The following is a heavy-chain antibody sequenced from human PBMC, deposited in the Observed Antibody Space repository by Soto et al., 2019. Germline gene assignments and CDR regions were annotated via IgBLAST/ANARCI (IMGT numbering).Heavy chain of an antibody. CDR3: ARDKITGLFAY. V-gene: IGHV4-34*01. CDR2: INHSGST. Sequence: SETLCLSYAVEGGSCGDYDGTWIRQPPGTGLEWNGEINHSGSTNYNPSLKSRVTISVDTSKNQFSLKLTSVTAADTAVYYCARDKITGLFAYWGQGTLVTVSS. CDR1: GGSCGDYD. D-gene: IGHD2-8*02. J-gene: IGHJ4*02.